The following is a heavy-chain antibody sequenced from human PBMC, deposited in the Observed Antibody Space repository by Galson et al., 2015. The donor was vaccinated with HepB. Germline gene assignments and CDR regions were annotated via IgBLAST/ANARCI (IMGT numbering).Heavy chain of an antibody. D-gene: IGHD3-22*01. V-gene: IGHV1-69*06. CDR2: IIPIFGTA. CDR1: GGTFSSYA. CDR3: ARGGITMIVVVTKYYYYGMDV. Sequence: SVKVSCKASGGTFSSYAISWVRPAPGQGLEWMGGIIPIFGTANYAQKFQGRVTITANKSTSTAYMELSSLRSEDTAVYYCARGGITMIVVVTKYYYYGMDVWGQGTTVTVSS. J-gene: IGHJ6*02.